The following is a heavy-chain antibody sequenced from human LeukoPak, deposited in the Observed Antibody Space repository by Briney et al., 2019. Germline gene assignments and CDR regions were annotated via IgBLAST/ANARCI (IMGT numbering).Heavy chain of an antibody. CDR1: GYTFTSYN. CDR3: AGGPPNWGYDY. D-gene: IGHD7-27*01. V-gene: IGHV1-8*01. J-gene: IGHJ4*02. CDR2: MSPNSGDT. Sequence: ASVKVSCKASGYTFTSYNFNWVRQATGQRPEWMGWMSPNSGDTGYAQKFQDRVTMTRNTSISTAYMELSSLRSDDTAVYYCAGGPPNWGYDYWGPGTLVTVSS.